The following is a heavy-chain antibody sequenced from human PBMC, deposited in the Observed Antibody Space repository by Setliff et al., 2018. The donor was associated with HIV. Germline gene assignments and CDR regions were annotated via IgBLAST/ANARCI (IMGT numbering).Heavy chain of an antibody. CDR2: TNGNSGAT. V-gene: IGHV1-2*02. Sequence: ASVKVSCKPSGYTFSDYYLHWVRQAPGQGLEWMGWTNGNSGATNYAQKFQGRVTMTRDTSTYTAYMELTRLRSDDTAVYSCARGGDDSGPGTWTFDYWGQGALVTVSS. CDR1: GYTFSDYY. J-gene: IGHJ4*02. D-gene: IGHD3-10*01. CDR3: ARGGDDSGPGTWTFDY.